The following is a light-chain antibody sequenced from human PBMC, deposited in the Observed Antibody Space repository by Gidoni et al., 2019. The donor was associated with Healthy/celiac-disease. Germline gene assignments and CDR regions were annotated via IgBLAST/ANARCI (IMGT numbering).Light chain of an antibody. V-gene: IGKV4-1*01. J-gene: IGKJ4*01. CDR2: WAS. CDR1: QSVLYSSNNKNY. CDR3: QQYYSTPLT. Sequence: DIVMTQSPDSLAVSLGESATINGKSSQSVLYSSNNKNYLAWYQQKPGQPPKLRIYWASTRESGVPDRFSGSGSGTDFTLTISSLQAEDVAVYYCQQYYSTPLTFGGGTKVEIK.